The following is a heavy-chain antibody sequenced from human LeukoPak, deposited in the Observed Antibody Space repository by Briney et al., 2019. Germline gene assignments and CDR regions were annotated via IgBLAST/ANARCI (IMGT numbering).Heavy chain of an antibody. CDR1: GVSFSGYY. J-gene: IGHJ4*02. CDR3: ARMVRGVTTPHFGY. V-gene: IGHV4-34*01. CDR2: INHSGST. D-gene: IGHD3-10*01. Sequence: SETLSLTCAVYGVSFSGYYWTWIRQPPGKGLEWIGEINHSGSTNYNPSLKSRVTISVNTSKNQFSLKLSSVTAADTAVDYCARMVRGVTTPHFGYWGQGTLVTVSS.